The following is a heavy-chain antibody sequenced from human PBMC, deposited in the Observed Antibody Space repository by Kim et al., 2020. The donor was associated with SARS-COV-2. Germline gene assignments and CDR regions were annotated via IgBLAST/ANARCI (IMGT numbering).Heavy chain of an antibody. D-gene: IGHD2-2*01. CDR3: AKDETIVIIPAAPNFDY. CDR1: GFTFSTYG. Sequence: GGSLRLSCAASGFTFSTYGMHWVRQAPGKGLEWVAVISYDGSNKYYADSVKGRFTISRDNSKNTLYLQMNSLRAEDTAVYYCAKDETIVIIPAAPNFDYWGQGPLLTVPS. V-gene: IGHV3-30*18. CDR2: ISYDGSNK. J-gene: IGHJ4*02.